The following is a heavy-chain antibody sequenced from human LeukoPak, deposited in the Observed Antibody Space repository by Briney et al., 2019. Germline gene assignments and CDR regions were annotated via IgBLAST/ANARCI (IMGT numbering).Heavy chain of an antibody. D-gene: IGHD4-23*01. V-gene: IGHV4-30-4*01. CDR1: GGSISSGDYH. CDR3: ARDRTPGMGWFDP. CDR2: IYYSGST. Sequence: SETLSLTCTVSGGSISSGDYHWSWIRQPPGKGLEWIGYIYYSGSTYYNPSLKSRVTISVDTSKNQFSLKLSSVTAADTAVYYCARDRTPGMGWFDPWGQGTLVTVSS. J-gene: IGHJ5*02.